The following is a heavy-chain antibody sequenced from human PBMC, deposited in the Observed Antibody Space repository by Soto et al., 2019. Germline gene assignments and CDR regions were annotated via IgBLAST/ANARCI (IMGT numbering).Heavy chain of an antibody. V-gene: IGHV1-69*01. CDR1: GGTFNNLA. J-gene: IGHJ2*01. Sequence: QVQLVQSGAEVKKPGSSVKLSCNAAGGTFNNLAVSWVRQAPGQGLEWMGEIIPMFGSTNYAKRFQGRVTITADESRSIAYMYLSSLRSDDTAIYYCARGGRMGNWYFDLWGRGTLVTVSS. CDR3: ARGGRMGNWYFDL. CDR2: IIPMFGST. D-gene: IGHD3-10*01.